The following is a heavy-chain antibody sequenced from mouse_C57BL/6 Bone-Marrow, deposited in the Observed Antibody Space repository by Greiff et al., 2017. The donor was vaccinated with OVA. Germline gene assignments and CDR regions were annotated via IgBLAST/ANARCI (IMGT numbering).Heavy chain of an antibody. V-gene: IGHV14-3*01. CDR1: GFNIKNTY. D-gene: IGHD1-1*01. CDR3: ARGNFGSGVYAMDY. J-gene: IGHJ4*01. CDR2: IDPANDNT. Sequence: VQLQQSVAELVRPGASVKLSCTASGFNIKNTYMHWVKQRPEQGLEWIGRIDPANDNTKYAPKLQGKATMTADISSNTVYLQLSSLSSEDTAIYCCARGNFGSGVYAMDYWGQGTSVTVSS.